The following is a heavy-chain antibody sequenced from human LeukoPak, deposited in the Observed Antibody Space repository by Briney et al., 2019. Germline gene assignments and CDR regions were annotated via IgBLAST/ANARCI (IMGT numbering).Heavy chain of an antibody. V-gene: IGHV4-4*07. CDR1: GGSVNSYY. J-gene: IGHJ4*02. Sequence: SETLSLTCTVSGGSVNSYYWSWIRQPAGKGLEWIGHIYASGSNDYNPPLKSRVTMSLDMAKNQFSLRLTSVTAADTAVYFCARMVPAGTHNYWGQGLLVTVSS. CDR3: ARMVPAGTHNY. D-gene: IGHD2-2*01. CDR2: IYASGSN.